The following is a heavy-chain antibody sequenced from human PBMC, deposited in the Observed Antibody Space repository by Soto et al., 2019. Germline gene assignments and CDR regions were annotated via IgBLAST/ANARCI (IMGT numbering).Heavy chain of an antibody. Sequence: GGSVRLSYEGSGFTLSSFAMGWVRPAPGKGLEWLSSVSADGVSSFSADSVRGRSRVSRDNSKNTLFLQMRFLRVEDTAVYYCAKTRQAPVGTHFFDLWGQGTQVTVSS. J-gene: IGHJ4*02. CDR1: GFTLSSFA. CDR2: VSADGVSS. V-gene: IGHV3-23*01. CDR3: AKTRQAPVGTHFFDL.